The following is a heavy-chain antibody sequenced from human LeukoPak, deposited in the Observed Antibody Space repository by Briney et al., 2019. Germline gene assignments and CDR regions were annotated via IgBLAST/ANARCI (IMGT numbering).Heavy chain of an antibody. J-gene: IGHJ6*02. CDR3: AKDSQITIFGVVTWFYYGMDV. V-gene: IGHV3-23*01. Sequence: PGGSLRLSCAASGFTFSSYAMSWVRQAPGKGLEWVSAISGSGGSTYYADSVKGRFTISRDNSKNALYLQMNSLRAEDTAVYYCAKDSQITIFGVVTWFYYGMDVWGQGTTVTVSS. CDR2: ISGSGGST. D-gene: IGHD3-3*01. CDR1: GFTFSSYA.